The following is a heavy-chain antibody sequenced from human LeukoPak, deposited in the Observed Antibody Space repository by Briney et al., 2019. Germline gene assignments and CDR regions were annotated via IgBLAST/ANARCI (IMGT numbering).Heavy chain of an antibody. CDR3: ARLDILVPRAVEWFDP. CDR2: IYSSGTT. CDR1: GDSISGKY. J-gene: IGHJ5*01. V-gene: IGHV4-4*07. D-gene: IGHD2-2*01. Sequence: SETLSLTCIVSGDSISGKYWSWIRRPAGKGLEWQGRIYSSGTTDYSPSLMSRVTMSLDTSKNHISLRLRSVTAADTAVYYCARLDILVPRAVEWFDPWGQGTVVTVSS.